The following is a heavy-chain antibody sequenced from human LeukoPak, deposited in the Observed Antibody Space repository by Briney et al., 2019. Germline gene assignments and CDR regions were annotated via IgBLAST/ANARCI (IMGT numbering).Heavy chain of an antibody. CDR3: ARGPYNWNYAYFDY. J-gene: IGHJ4*02. V-gene: IGHV1-18*01. CDR2: MSGYNGNT. D-gene: IGHD1-7*01. Sequence: ASVKVSCKASGDAFTSHGISWVRQAPGQGLEWMGWMSGYNGNTNYAQKLQGRVTMTTDTFTNTAYVELRSLRSDDTAVYYCARGPYNWNYAYFDYWGQGTLVTVSS. CDR1: GDAFTSHG.